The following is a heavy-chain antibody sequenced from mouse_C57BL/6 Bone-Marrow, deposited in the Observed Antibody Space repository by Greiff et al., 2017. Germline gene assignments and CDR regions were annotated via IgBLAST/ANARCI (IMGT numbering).Heavy chain of an antibody. CDR2: IRLKSDNYAT. J-gene: IGHJ3*01. V-gene: IGHV6-3*01. CDR1: GFTFSNYW. CDR3: TVYYGNYLFAY. D-gene: IGHD2-1*01. Sequence: EVKLQESGGGLVQPGGSMKLSCVASGFTFSNYWMNWVRQSPEKGLEWVAQIRLKSDNYATHYSESVKGRFTISRDDSKSSVYLQMNHLRAEDTGIYYCTVYYGNYLFAYWGQGTLVTVSA.